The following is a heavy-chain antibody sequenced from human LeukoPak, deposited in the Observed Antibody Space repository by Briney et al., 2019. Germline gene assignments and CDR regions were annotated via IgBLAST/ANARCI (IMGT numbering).Heavy chain of an antibody. D-gene: IGHD2-8*02. V-gene: IGHV4-4*07. Sequence: PPETLSLTCSVSGGSISSYYWSWIRQPAGKGLEWIGRIYTSGSTSYNPSLKSRVTISVDKPKNQFSLKLSSVTATDTAVYYCARVLSTSYFDLWGRGTLVTVSS. CDR1: GGSISSYY. CDR3: ARVLSTSYFDL. J-gene: IGHJ2*01. CDR2: IYTSGST.